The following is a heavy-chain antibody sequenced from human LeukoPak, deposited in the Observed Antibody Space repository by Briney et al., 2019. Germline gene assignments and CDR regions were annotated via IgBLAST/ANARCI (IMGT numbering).Heavy chain of an antibody. CDR3: ARDHRYFDWLLRASYYFDY. V-gene: IGHV1-18*01. CDR2: TSAYNGNT. J-gene: IGHJ4*02. Sequence: ASVKVSCKASGYTFTSYGISWVRQAPGQGLEWMGWTSAYNGNTNYAQKLQGRVTMTTDTSTSTAYMELRSLRSDDTAVYYCARDHRYFDWLLRASYYFDYWGQGTLVTVSS. CDR1: GYTFTSYG. D-gene: IGHD3-9*01.